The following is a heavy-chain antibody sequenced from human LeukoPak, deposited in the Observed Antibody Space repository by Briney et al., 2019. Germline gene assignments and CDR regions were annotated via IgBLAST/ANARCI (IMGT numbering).Heavy chain of an antibody. Sequence: GASVKVSCKASGYTFTGYYMHWVRQAPGQGLEWMGWINPNSGGTNYAQKFQGRVTMTRDTSISTAYMELSRLRSDDTAVYYCARSSIWVTMGTYYMDVWGKGTTVTVSS. V-gene: IGHV1-2*02. CDR3: ARSSIWVTMGTYYMDV. D-gene: IGHD3-10*01. J-gene: IGHJ6*03. CDR2: INPNSGGT. CDR1: GYTFTGYY.